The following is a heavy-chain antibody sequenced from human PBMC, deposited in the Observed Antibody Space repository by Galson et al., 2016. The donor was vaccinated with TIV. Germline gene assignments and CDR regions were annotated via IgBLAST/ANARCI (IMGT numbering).Heavy chain of an antibody. Sequence: SLRLSCADSGLTFSTYDMHWVRQATGKRLEWVSGLGTLGDTYYADAVKGRFTISRENATYSLYPHINSLRAGDSSVYYCARGWPGIVGGRDAFDIWGQGTMVTVSS. J-gene: IGHJ3*02. CDR1: GLTFSTYD. CDR2: LGTLGDT. D-gene: IGHD1-26*01. V-gene: IGHV3-13*01. CDR3: ARGWPGIVGGRDAFDI.